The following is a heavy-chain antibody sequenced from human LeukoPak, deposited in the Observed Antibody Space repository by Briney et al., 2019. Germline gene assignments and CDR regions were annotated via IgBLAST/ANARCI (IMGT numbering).Heavy chain of an antibody. CDR2: IKQDGSEK. CDR3: ARSLGRLQSPVFDY. CDR1: GFTFSSYW. D-gene: IGHD5-24*01. J-gene: IGHJ4*02. Sequence: PGGSLRLSCAASGFTFSSYWMSWVRQAPGKGLEWVANIKQDGSEKYYVDFVKGRFTISRDNAKNSLYLQMNSRRAEDTAVYYCARSLGRLQSPVFDYWGQGTLVTVSS. V-gene: IGHV3-7*01.